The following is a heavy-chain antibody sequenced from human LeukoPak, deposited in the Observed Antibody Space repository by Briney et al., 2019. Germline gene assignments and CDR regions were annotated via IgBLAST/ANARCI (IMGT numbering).Heavy chain of an antibody. Sequence: SGPTLVKPTQTLTLTCTFSGFSLSTTGVGVGRIRQPPGKALEWLTLIYWNDDKRYSPSLKSRLTITKDTSKNQVVLTMTNMDPVDTATYYCARRREMATLVYAFDIWGQGTMVTVSS. V-gene: IGHV2-5*01. J-gene: IGHJ3*02. CDR1: GFSLSTTGVG. D-gene: IGHD5-24*01. CDR2: IYWNDDK. CDR3: ARRREMATLVYAFDI.